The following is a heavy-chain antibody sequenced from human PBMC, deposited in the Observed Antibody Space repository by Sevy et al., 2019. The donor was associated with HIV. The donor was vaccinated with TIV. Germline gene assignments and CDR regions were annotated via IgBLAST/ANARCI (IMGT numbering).Heavy chain of an antibody. V-gene: IGHV3-23*01. CDR3: AREGCTKPHDY. D-gene: IGHD2-8*01. J-gene: IGHJ4*02. Sequence: GGSLRLSCAASGFTFSKYSMSWVRQPPGKGLEWVSTLSFGCGEINYADSVKGLFTISRDNSKRSVYMQMNNLRPEDTAVYYCAREGCTKPHDYWVQGTLVTVSS. CDR2: LSFGCGEI. CDR1: GFTFSKYS.